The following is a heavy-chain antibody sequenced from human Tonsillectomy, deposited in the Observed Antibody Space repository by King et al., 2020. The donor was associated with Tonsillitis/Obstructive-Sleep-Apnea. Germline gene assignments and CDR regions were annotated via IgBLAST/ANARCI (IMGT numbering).Heavy chain of an antibody. D-gene: IGHD2-2*02. CDR3: ARGRYPLPY. CDR2: ISSSGSNK. Sequence: QLVQSGGGLVKPGGSLRLSCAASRFTFSDYFMSWIRQAPGKGLESVSYISSSGSNKYYADSVKGRFTISRDNAKNSLYLQMSSLRAEDTAVYYCARGRYPLPYWGLGTLVTVSS. V-gene: IGHV3-11*01. J-gene: IGHJ4*02. CDR1: RFTFSDYF.